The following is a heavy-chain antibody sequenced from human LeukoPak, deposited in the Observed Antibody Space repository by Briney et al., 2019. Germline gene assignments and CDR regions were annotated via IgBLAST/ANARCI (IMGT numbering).Heavy chain of an antibody. CDR3: AATYYDYVWGSLDY. CDR1: GFTFDDYA. V-gene: IGHV3-43D*04. J-gene: IGHJ4*02. Sequence: GGSLRLSCAASGFTFDDYAMHWVRQAPGKGPEWVSLISWDGGSTYYADSVKGRFTISRDNSKNSLYLQMNSLRAEDTALYYCAATYYDYVWGSLDYWGQGTLVTVSS. D-gene: IGHD3-16*01. CDR2: ISWDGGST.